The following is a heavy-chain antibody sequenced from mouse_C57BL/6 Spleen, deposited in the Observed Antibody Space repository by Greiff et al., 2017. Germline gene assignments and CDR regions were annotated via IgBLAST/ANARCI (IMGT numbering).Heavy chain of an antibody. D-gene: IGHD2-3*01. CDR2: INPSTGGT. V-gene: IGHV1-42*01. CDR1: GYSFTGYY. J-gene: IGHJ3*01. Sequence: VPLQQSGPELVKPGASVKISCKASGYSFTGYYMNWVKQSPEKSLEWIGEINPSTGGTTYNQKFKAKATLTVDKSSSTAYMQLKSLTSEDSAVYYCARGSDDPTRRFAYWGQGTLVTVSA. CDR3: ARGSDDPTRRFAY.